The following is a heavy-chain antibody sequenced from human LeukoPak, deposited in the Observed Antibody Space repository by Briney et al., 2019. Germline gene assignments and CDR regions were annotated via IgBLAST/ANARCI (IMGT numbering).Heavy chain of an antibody. CDR1: GGSISSSSYY. Sequence: SETLSLTCTVSGGSISSSSYYWGWIRQPPGKGLEWIGSIYYSGSTYYNPSLESRVTISVDTSKNQFSLRLSFLTAADTAVYYCARYPTAMVSFDYWGQGTLVTVSS. V-gene: IGHV4-39*01. CDR3: ARYPTAMVSFDY. CDR2: IYYSGST. J-gene: IGHJ4*02. D-gene: IGHD5-18*01.